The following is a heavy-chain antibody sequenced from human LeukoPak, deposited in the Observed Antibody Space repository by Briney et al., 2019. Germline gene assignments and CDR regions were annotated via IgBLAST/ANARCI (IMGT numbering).Heavy chain of an antibody. Sequence: PSETLSLTCAVYGGSFSGYYWSWIRQPPGQGLEWIGEINHSGSTNYNPSLKRRVTISVDTSTNQLSLKLSSGTAAATAVDYFVRGPIMITFGGVFFYGGQGTLVTVSS. D-gene: IGHD3-16*01. CDR3: VRGPIMITFGGVFFY. J-gene: IGHJ4*02. CDR1: GGSFSGYY. CDR2: INHSGST. V-gene: IGHV4-34*01.